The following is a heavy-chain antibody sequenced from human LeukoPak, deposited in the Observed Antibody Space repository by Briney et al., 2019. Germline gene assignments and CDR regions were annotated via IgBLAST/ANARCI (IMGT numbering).Heavy chain of an antibody. J-gene: IGHJ6*03. CDR1: GYTFTGHY. V-gene: IGHV1-2*02. Sequence: ASVKVSCKAFGYTFTGHYLHWVRQAPGQGLEWMGWINPNSGGTNYPQKFQGRVTMTRDTSIITAYMELNSLTSDDTAVYFCARSAEHCNNGVCFTDYYMDVWGKGTTVTVSS. D-gene: IGHD2-8*01. CDR2: INPNSGGT. CDR3: ARSAEHCNNGVCFTDYYMDV.